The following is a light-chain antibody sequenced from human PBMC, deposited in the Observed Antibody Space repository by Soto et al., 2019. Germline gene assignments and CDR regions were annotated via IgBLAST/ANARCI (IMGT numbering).Light chain of an antibody. Sequence: QSALTQPASLSGCPGQSVTISCTGTSSDFGTYDLVSWFQHHPAKAPKLIIYEGTKRPSGVSDRFSGSRSGNTASLTISGLQAEYEADYYCCSAAGSNVYVFGTGTKVTVL. V-gene: IGLV2-23*01. CDR2: EGT. CDR1: SSDFGTYDL. J-gene: IGLJ1*01. CDR3: CSAAGSNVYV.